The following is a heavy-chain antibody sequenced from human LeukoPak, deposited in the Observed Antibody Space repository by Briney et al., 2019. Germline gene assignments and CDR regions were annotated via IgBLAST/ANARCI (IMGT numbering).Heavy chain of an antibody. V-gene: IGHV1-2*06. Sequence: ASVKVSCKASGYTFTGYYMHWVRQAPGQGLEWMGRINPNSGGTNYAQKFQGRVTMTRDTSISTAYMELSRLRSDDTAVYYCAGSYGSGGYLFDYWGQGTLVTVSS. J-gene: IGHJ4*02. CDR1: GYTFTGYY. D-gene: IGHD3-10*01. CDR2: INPNSGGT. CDR3: AGSYGSGGYLFDY.